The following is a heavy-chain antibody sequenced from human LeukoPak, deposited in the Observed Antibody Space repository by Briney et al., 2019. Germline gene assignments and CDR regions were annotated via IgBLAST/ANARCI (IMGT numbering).Heavy chain of an antibody. J-gene: IGHJ3*02. CDR3: ARSTHRDSDAFDI. CDR2: ISGYNGNT. Sequence: GASVKVSCKASGYTFTSYTISWVRQAPGQGLEWMGWISGYNGNTHYAQKVQGRVTMTTDTSTSTAYMELRSLRSDDTAVYYCARSTHRDSDAFDIWGQGTMVTVSS. D-gene: IGHD2-2*01. CDR1: GYTFTSYT. V-gene: IGHV1-18*01.